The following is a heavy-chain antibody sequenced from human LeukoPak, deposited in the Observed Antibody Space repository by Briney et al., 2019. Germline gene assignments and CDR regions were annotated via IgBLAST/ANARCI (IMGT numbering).Heavy chain of an antibody. J-gene: IGHJ4*02. Sequence: SETLSLTCTVSGGSISSGSYYWSWIRQPAGKGLEWIGRIYTSGSTNYNPSLKSRVTISVDTSKNQFSLKLSSVTAADTAVYYCARDPQYSSGWFLSSPTSDWGQGTLVTVSS. CDR3: ARDPQYSSGWFLSSPTSD. CDR1: GGSISSGSYY. CDR2: IYTSGST. D-gene: IGHD6-19*01. V-gene: IGHV4-61*02.